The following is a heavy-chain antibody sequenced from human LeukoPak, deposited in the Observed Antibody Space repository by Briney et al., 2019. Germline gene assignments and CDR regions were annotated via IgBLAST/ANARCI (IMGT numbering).Heavy chain of an antibody. V-gene: IGHV3-7*01. D-gene: IGHD2-2*01. J-gene: IGHJ6*02. Sequence: PGGSLRLSCAASGFTFSSYWMSWVRQAPGKGLEWVANIKQDGGETYYVDSVKGRFTISRDNAKNSLYLQMNSLRAEDTAVYYCARDGVYCSSTSCGSYYYYGMDVWGQGTTVTVSS. CDR1: GFTFSSYW. CDR2: IKQDGGET. CDR3: ARDGVYCSSTSCGSYYYYGMDV.